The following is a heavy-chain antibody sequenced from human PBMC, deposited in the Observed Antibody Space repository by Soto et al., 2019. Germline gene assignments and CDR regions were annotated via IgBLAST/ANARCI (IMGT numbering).Heavy chain of an antibody. CDR3: ARDRRVGAQSMVWFDP. Sequence: KFQGRVTITRETSARTAYMELSSLRSEDTAVYYCARDRRVGAQSMVWFDPWGQGTLVTVSS. V-gene: IGHV1-3*01. D-gene: IGHD1-26*01. J-gene: IGHJ5*02.